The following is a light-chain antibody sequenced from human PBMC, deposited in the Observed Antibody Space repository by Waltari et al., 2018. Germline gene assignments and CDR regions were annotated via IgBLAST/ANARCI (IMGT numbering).Light chain of an antibody. Sequence: QSALTQSASVSGSPGQSITISCTGIVSYVKNYNFVSWYQQHPGKAPKLMIYEGTKRPSGVSNRFSGSKSGNTASLTISGLQAEDEADYYCCSYAGSVVFGGGTKLTVL. V-gene: IGLV2-23*01. CDR2: EGT. CDR3: CSYAGSVV. J-gene: IGLJ2*01. CDR1: VSYVKNYNF.